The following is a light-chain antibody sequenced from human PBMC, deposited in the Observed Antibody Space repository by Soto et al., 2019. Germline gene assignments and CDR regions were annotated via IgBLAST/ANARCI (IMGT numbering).Light chain of an antibody. CDR2: GAS. CDR1: QSVSSN. Sequence: EIVMTQSQATLSVSPGERDTGSWRASQSVSSNLAWYQQKPGQAPRLIIYGASTRATGIPARFSGSGSGTDFTLTISRLHPEDFAVYYCQKYDSSPPITLGKGTRLEIK. J-gene: IGKJ5*01. CDR3: QKYDSSPPIT. V-gene: IGKV3-15*01.